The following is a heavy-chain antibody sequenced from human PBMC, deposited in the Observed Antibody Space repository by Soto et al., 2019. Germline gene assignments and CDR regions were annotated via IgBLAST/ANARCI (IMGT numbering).Heavy chain of an antibody. V-gene: IGHV2-70*11. Sequence: SGPTLVNPTQTLTLTCTFSGFSLSTSGMCVTWIRQPPGKALEWLARIDWDDDKYYSTSLKTRLTISKDTSKNQVVLTMTNMDPVDTATYYCARIRTTVLFFYWNNDHRYRLYFCGQGTTVTVSS. D-gene: IGHD4-17*01. CDR1: GFSLSTSGMC. CDR2: IDWDDDK. J-gene: IGHJ6*02. CDR3: ARIRTTVLFFYWNNDHRYRLYF.